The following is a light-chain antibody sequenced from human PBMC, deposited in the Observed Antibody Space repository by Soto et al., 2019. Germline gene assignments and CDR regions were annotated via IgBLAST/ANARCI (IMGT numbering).Light chain of an antibody. CDR2: DNN. CDR1: SSNIGTNT. CDR3: AAWDDSLNGWV. Sequence: QSVLTQPPSASWTPGQRVTISCSGSSSNIGTNTVNWYQQLPGTAPKLLIYDNNHRPSGVPDRFSGSKSGTSASLAISGLQSEPEADYYCAAWDDSLNGWVFGGGTKVTVL. J-gene: IGLJ3*02. V-gene: IGLV1-44*01.